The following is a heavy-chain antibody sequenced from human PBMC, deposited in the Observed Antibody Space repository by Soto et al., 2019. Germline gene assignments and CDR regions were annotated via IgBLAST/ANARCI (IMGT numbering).Heavy chain of an antibody. CDR3: VRGYNSFES. D-gene: IGHD3-16*02. V-gene: IGHV3-72*01. CDR1: GFTFSDHY. Sequence: EVQLVESGGGLVQPGGSLRLSCVVSGFTFSDHYMDWVRQAPGKGLEWVGRSRNNAHSYSTEYAASVRGRFTISRDDSKKSLFLQMNSMKTEDTAVYYCVRGYNSFESWGQGSLVTVSS. CDR2: SRNNAHSYST. J-gene: IGHJ4*02.